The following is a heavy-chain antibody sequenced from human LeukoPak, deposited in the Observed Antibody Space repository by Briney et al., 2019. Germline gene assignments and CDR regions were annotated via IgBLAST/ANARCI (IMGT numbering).Heavy chain of an antibody. CDR3: ARRDGXXXXXDX. V-gene: IGHV4-59*02. Sequence: PSETLSLTCTVSGASVRSHYWSWIRQTPGKGLEWLGYGFYIGRTNYNPSLGSRVAISLDMSKNQFSLRLTAVTAADPAVYYCARRDGXXXXXDXXXQXILVTVSS. CDR1: GASVRSHY. CDR2: GFYIGRT. D-gene: IGHD5-24*01. J-gene: IGHJ4*02.